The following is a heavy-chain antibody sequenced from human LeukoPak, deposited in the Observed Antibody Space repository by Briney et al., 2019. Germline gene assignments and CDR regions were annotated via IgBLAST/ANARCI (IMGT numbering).Heavy chain of an antibody. V-gene: IGHV4-30-2*01. CDR1: GGSISSGGYS. CDR2: IYHSGST. D-gene: IGHD3-10*01. J-gene: IGHJ5*02. Sequence: PSETLSLTCAVSGGSISSGGYSWSWIRQPPGKGLEWIGYIYHSGSTYYNPSLKSRVTISVDRSKNQFSLKLSSVTAADTAVYYCARYAYYYGSGSYNWFDPWGQGTLVTVSS. CDR3: ARYAYYYGSGSYNWFDP.